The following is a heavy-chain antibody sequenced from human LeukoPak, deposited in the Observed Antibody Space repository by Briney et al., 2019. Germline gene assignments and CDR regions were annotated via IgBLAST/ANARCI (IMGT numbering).Heavy chain of an antibody. CDR2: ISYDGSNK. V-gene: IGHV3-30-3*01. CDR1: GFTFSSYA. J-gene: IGHJ6*02. Sequence: GGSLRLSCAASGFTFSSYAMHWVRQAPGKGLEWVAVISYDGSNKYYADSVKGRFTISRDNSKNTLYPQMNSLRAEDTAVYYCARELLLGNYYYGMDVWGQGTTVTVSS. CDR3: ARELLLGNYYYGMDV. D-gene: IGHD1-26*01.